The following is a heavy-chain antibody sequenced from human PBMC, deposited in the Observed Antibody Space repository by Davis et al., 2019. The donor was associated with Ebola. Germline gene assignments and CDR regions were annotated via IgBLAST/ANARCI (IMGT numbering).Heavy chain of an antibody. CDR3: ARDMGATAGYGMDV. CDR1: GFTFSSYG. V-gene: IGHV3-33*01. D-gene: IGHD1-26*01. J-gene: IGHJ6*02. Sequence: GESLKISCAASGFTFSSYGMHWVRQAPGKGLEWVAVIWYDGSNKYYADSVKGRFTISRDNSKNTLYLQMNSLRAEDTAVYYCARDMGATAGYGMDVWGQGTTVTVSS. CDR2: IWYDGSNK.